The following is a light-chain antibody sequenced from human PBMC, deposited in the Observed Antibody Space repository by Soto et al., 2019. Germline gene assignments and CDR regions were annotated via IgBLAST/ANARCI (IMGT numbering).Light chain of an antibody. Sequence: EIVLTQSPATLSFCPGERATLSCRASQSVSRYLAWYQQKPGQAPRLLIYDASNRATGIPGRFSGSGSGTDFILTISSLEPEDFAVYYCQQRSNWPYTFGQGTKVDIK. CDR1: QSVSRY. CDR2: DAS. J-gene: IGKJ2*01. V-gene: IGKV3-11*01. CDR3: QQRSNWPYT.